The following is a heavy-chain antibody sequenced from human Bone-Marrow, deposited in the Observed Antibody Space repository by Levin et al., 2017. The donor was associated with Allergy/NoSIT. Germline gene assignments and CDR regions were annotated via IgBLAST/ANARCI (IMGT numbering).Heavy chain of an antibody. J-gene: IGHJ4*02. Sequence: PGGSLRLSCVASEFIFSRYPMHWVRQAPGKGLEWVAVMSHDGNFRSYGDSVKGRFTISRDNSEDTLYLQMNNLRPEDTAIYYCARGSGSYLWAVFDYWGQGTLVTVSS. V-gene: IGHV3-30*04. CDR1: EFIFSRYP. CDR2: MSHDGNFR. CDR3: ARGSGSYLWAVFDY. D-gene: IGHD1-26*01.